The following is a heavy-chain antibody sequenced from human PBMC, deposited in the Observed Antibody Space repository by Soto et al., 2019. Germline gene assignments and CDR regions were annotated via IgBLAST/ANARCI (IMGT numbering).Heavy chain of an antibody. CDR3: AHRSSVPGPFDY. D-gene: IGHD6-6*01. CDR2: IYWNDDK. CDR1: GFSLSTSGVG. V-gene: IGHV2-5*01. Sequence: QITLKESGPTLVKPTQTLTLTCTFSGFSLSTSGVGVGWIRQPPGKALEWLALIYWNDDKRYSPSLKSRLTITQDTSKNQVVLTMTTMDPVDTATYYCAHRSSVPGPFDYWGQGTLVTVSS. J-gene: IGHJ4*02.